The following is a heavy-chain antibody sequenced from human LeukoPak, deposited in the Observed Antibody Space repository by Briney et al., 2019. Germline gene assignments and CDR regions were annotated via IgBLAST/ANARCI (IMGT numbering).Heavy chain of an antibody. CDR1: GYSFSSYW. CDR2: IYPGDSDT. V-gene: IGHV5-51*01. CDR3: ARHRIQGATNSHFDY. J-gene: IGHJ4*02. D-gene: IGHD1-26*01. Sequence: GESLKISCKGSGYSFSSYWIVWVRQMPGKGLERMGIIYPGDSDTRYSPSFQGQVTISADKSINTAYLQWSGLKASDTAMYYCARHRIQGATNSHFDYWGQGTLVTVSS.